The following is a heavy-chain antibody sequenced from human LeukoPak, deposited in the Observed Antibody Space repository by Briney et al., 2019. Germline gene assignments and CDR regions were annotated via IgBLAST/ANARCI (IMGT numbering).Heavy chain of an antibody. CDR3: ARMVGSRKGESGAFDI. CDR2: INHSGST. Sequence: SETLSLTCAVYGGSFSGYYWSWIRQPPGKGLEWLGEINHSGSTNYNPSLKSRVTVSVDTSKNQFSLKLSSVTAADTAVYYCARMVGSRKGESGAFDIWGQGTMVTVSS. D-gene: IGHD3-10*01. J-gene: IGHJ3*02. CDR1: GGSFSGYY. V-gene: IGHV4-34*01.